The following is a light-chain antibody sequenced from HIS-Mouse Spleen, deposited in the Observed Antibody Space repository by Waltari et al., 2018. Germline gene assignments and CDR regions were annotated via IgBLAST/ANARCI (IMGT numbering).Light chain of an antibody. J-gene: IGKJ3*01. Sequence: EIVLTQSPATLSLSPGERATLSCRASQSVSSYLAWYQQKPGQAPRLHIYDASNRATGIPARFSGSGSGTDCTLTISSLEPEDFAVYYCQQRSNWPGITFGPGTKVDIK. CDR2: DAS. V-gene: IGKV3-11*01. CDR1: QSVSSY. CDR3: QQRSNWPGIT.